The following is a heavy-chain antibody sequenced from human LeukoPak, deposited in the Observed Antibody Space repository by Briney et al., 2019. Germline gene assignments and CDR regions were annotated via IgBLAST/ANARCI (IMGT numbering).Heavy chain of an antibody. CDR3: ASGYYYGSGRFLHAFDI. V-gene: IGHV1-2*02. J-gene: IGHJ3*02. Sequence: ASVKVSCKASGYTFTGYYMHWVRQAPGQGLEWMGWINPNSGATNYAQKFQGRVTMTRDTSISTAYMELSRLRSDDTAVYYCASGYYYGSGRFLHAFDIWGQGTMVTVSS. CDR1: GYTFTGYY. CDR2: INPNSGAT. D-gene: IGHD3-10*01.